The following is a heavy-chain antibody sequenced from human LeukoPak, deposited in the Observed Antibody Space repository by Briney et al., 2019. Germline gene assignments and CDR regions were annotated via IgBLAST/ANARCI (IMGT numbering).Heavy chain of an antibody. CDR2: SNWSWST. V-gene: IGHV4-30-4*01. Sequence: SETLSLTCSVSGGSITSGAHCWIWIRQPPGKGRDWIGDSNWSWSTYYIPRRKSRVPISVHTSKTQYSLKLRSVTAADTGVYYCAIRQPRVVELPAAGACVPWGEGILVTVSS. D-gene: IGHD2-2*01. CDR1: GGSITSGAHC. J-gene: IGHJ5*02. CDR3: AIRQPRVVELPAAGACVP.